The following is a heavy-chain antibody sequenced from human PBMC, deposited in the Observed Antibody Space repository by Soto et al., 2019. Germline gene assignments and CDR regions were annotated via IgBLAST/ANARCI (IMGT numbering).Heavy chain of an antibody. D-gene: IGHD3-3*01. Sequence: QVQLVQSGAEVKKPGASVKVSCRASGYTFTSYYMHWVRQAPGQGLEWMGIINPSGGSTSYAQKFQGRVTMTRDTSTSTVYMELSSLRSEDTAVYYCARTRTIFGPDYWGQGTLVTVSS. CDR3: ARTRTIFGPDY. J-gene: IGHJ4*02. CDR1: GYTFTSYY. V-gene: IGHV1-46*03. CDR2: INPSGGST.